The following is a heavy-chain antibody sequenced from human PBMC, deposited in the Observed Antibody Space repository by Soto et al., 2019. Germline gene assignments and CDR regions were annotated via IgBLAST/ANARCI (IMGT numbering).Heavy chain of an antibody. D-gene: IGHD3-22*01. CDR3: ARDRRREYYYDSSGPAHDAFDI. J-gene: IGHJ3*02. CDR2: VNHSGEA. CDR1: GGSFRNYY. V-gene: IGHV4-34*01. Sequence: SETLSLTCGVYGGSFRNYYWIWVRQPPGKGLEWIGEVNHSGEATYNPSLQSRLTISVDTSKNQFSLKLSSVTAADTAVYYCARDRRREYYYDSSGPAHDAFDIWGQGTMVTVSS.